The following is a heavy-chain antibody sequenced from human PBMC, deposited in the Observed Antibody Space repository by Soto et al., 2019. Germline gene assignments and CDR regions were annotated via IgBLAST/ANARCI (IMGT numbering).Heavy chain of an antibody. CDR2: IDWDDDK. V-gene: IGHV2-70*04. D-gene: IGHD2-15*01. CDR1: GFSLSTSVMR. CDR3: ARHDSSGGSCHSSDAFDI. J-gene: IGHJ3*02. Sequence: SGPTLVNPTQTLTLTCTFSGFSLSTSVMRVSWIRQPPGKALEWLARIDWDDDKFYSTSLRTRLTISKDTSKNQVVLTMTNMDPVDTATYYCARHDSSGGSCHSSDAFDIWGQGTMVTVSS.